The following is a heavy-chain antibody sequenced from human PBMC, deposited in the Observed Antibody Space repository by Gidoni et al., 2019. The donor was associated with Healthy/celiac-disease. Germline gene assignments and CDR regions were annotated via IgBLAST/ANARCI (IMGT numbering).Heavy chain of an antibody. V-gene: IGHV3-30*18. CDR1: GLPFRSYG. CDR3: AKSPYYDILTGYFDY. Sequence: QVQLVESGGGVVQPGRSLRLSCAASGLPFRSYGMHWVRQAPGQGLEWVAVISYDGSNKYYADSVKGRFTISRDNSKNTLYLQMNSLRAEDTAVYYCAKSPYYDILTGYFDYWGQGTLVTVSS. CDR2: ISYDGSNK. D-gene: IGHD3-9*01. J-gene: IGHJ4*02.